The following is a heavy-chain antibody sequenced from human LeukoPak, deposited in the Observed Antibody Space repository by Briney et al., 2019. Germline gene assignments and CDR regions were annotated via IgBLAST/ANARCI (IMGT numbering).Heavy chain of an antibody. CDR1: GYTLSELS. CDR2: FDPEDGKT. Sequence: ASVTVSCKVSGYTLSELSMHWVRQAPGKGLEWMGGFDPEDGKTIYAQKFQGRVTMTEDTSAATAYMELSSLRSEDTAVYYCATGYGGIAAAGTHYFFFGIDVWGQGITFTVSS. CDR3: ATGYGGIAAAGTHYFFFGIDV. D-gene: IGHD6-13*01. V-gene: IGHV1-24*01. J-gene: IGHJ6*02.